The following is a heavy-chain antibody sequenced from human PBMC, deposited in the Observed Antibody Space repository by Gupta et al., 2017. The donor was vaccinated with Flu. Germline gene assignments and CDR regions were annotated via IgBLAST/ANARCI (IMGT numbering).Heavy chain of an antibody. CDR1: GVISSGFD. CDR2: ITGNGRFI. D-gene: IGHD3-22*01. CDR3: ARKHSSDYYHYYAMDV. J-gene: IGHJ6*02. Sequence: ELELVESGGGLVKPGGSLRLSCVASGVISSGFDMNWVRQALGKGLEWVASITGNGRFIYYADSVKGRVTISRDDAKNSLYLEMKSLKVEDTAVYYCARKHSSDYYHYYAMDVWGQGTTVVVSS. V-gene: IGHV3-21*01.